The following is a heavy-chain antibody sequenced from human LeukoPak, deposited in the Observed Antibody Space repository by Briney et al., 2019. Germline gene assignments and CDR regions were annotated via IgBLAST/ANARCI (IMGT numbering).Heavy chain of an antibody. J-gene: IGHJ4*02. Sequence: GGSLRLSCAASGFTFSDYYMSWIRQAPGKGLEWVSYISSIGSTIYYADSVKGRFTISRDNSKNTLYLQMNSLRAEDTAVYYVGFGELIYPDYWGQGTLVTASS. CDR3: GFGELIYPDY. CDR1: GFTFSDYY. CDR2: ISSIGSTI. D-gene: IGHD3-10*01. V-gene: IGHV3-11*04.